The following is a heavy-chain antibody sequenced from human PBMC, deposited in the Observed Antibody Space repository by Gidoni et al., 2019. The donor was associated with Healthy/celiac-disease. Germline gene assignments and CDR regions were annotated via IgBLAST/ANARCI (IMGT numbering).Heavy chain of an antibody. CDR3: ARDPYLYYYDSSGYSFGAFDP. Sequence: QVQLVESGGGVVQPGRSLRLSCAASGFTFRSYAMHWVRQAPGKGLEWVAVISYDGSNKYYADSVKDRFTISRDNSKNTLYLQMNSLRAEDTAVYYCARDPYLYYYDSSGYSFGAFDPWGQGTLVTVSS. J-gene: IGHJ5*02. D-gene: IGHD3-22*01. CDR2: ISYDGSNK. CDR1: GFTFRSYA. V-gene: IGHV3-30-3*01.